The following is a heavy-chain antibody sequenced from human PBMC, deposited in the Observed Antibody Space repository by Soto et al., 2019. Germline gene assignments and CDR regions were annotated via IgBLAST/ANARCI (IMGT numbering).Heavy chain of an antibody. J-gene: IGHJ6*02. CDR3: ARDPDTDYYYYGMDV. D-gene: IGHD5-18*01. Sequence: QVQLQESGPGLVKPSQTLSLTCTVSGGSISSGGYYWSWIRQHPGKGLGWIGYIYYSGSTYYNPSLKSRVTISVDTSKNQFSLKLSSVTAADTAVYYCARDPDTDYYYYGMDVWGQGTTVTVSS. CDR1: GGSISSGGYY. CDR2: IYYSGST. V-gene: IGHV4-31*03.